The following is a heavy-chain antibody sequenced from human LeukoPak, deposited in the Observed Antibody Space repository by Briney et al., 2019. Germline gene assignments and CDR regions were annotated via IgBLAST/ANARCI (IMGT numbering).Heavy chain of an antibody. Sequence: GGSLRLSCTASGFTFSSYSMNWVRQAPGKGLEWISYIRSSSSTIYYADSMKGRFTISRDNAKNSLYLQMNSLRAEDTAVYYCARDFDWAKYYYYGMDVWGQGTTVTVSS. J-gene: IGHJ6*02. V-gene: IGHV3-48*04. CDR1: GFTFSSYS. CDR2: IRSSSSTI. D-gene: IGHD3-9*01. CDR3: ARDFDWAKYYYYGMDV.